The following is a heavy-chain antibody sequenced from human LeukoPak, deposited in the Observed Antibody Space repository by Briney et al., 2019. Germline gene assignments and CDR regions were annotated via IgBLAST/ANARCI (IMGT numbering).Heavy chain of an antibody. V-gene: IGHV4-59*01. CDR3: ARVVSSSDEYARDYYYYMDV. CDR2: IYYSGST. D-gene: IGHD6-13*01. J-gene: IGHJ6*03. CDR1: GGSISSYY. Sequence: SETLSLTCTVSGGSISSYYWSWIRQPPGKGLEWIGYIYYSGSTNYNPSLKSRVTISVDTSKNQFSLKLSSVTAADTAVYYCARVVSSSDEYARDYYYYMDVWGKGTTVTVSS.